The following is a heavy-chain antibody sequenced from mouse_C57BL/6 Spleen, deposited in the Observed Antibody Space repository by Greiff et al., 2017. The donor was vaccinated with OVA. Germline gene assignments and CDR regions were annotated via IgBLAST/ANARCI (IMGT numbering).Heavy chain of an antibody. CDR1: GFSFNTYA. Sequence: EVQLVESGGGLVQPKGSLKLSCAASGFSFNTYAMNWVRQAPGKGLEWVARIRSKSNNYATYYADSVKDRFTISRDDSESMLYLQMNNLKTEDTAMYYCVRRGWDYWYFDVWGTGTTVTVSS. CDR3: VRRGWDYWYFDV. CDR2: IRSKSNNYAT. V-gene: IGHV10-1*01. D-gene: IGHD3-3*01. J-gene: IGHJ1*03.